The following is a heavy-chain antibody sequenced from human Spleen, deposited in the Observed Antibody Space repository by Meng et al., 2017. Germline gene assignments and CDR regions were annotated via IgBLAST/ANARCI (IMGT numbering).Heavy chain of an antibody. CDR2: IKSKTDGGTT. Sequence: GESLKTSCAASGFTFSNAWMSWVRQAPGKGLEWVGRIKSKTDGGTTDYAAPVKGRFTISRDDSKNTLYLQMNSLKTEDTAVYYCTTGGYYDSSGYRNVDYWGQGTLVTVSS. V-gene: IGHV3-15*01. CDR1: GFTFSNAW. CDR3: TTGGYYDSSGYRNVDY. D-gene: IGHD3-22*01. J-gene: IGHJ4*02.